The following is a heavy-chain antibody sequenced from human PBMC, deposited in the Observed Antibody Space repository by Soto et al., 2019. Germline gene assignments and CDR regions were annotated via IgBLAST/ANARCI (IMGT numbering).Heavy chain of an antibody. CDR2: ISNDGSKK. Sequence: QVQVVESGGNIVQPGTSLRLSCAASGFAFTNYGIHWVRQAPGKGLEWVAHISNDGSKKFYADSVQGRFTISRDNSENTGYLQMTSLRPDDTAVFYCARDVAMPTGFGLGYWGQGTLVTVSS. CDR3: ARDVAMPTGFGLGY. V-gene: IGHV3-30*03. CDR1: GFAFTNYG. J-gene: IGHJ4*02. D-gene: IGHD3-16*01.